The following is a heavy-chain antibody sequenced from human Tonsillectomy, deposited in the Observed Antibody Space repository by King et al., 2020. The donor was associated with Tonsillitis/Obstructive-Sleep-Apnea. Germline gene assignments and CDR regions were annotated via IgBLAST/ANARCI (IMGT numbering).Heavy chain of an antibody. V-gene: IGHV4-34*01. CDR2: INHSGST. Sequence: VQLQQWGAGLLKPSETLSLTCAVYGGSFSDYYWSWIRQPPGKGLEWIGEINHSGSTNYNPSLKSRVTISVDTSKNQFSLKLSSVTAADTAVYYCAIHGLFVVSYYFDYWGQGTLVTVSS. CDR3: AIHGLFVVSYYFDY. CDR1: GGSFSDYY. D-gene: IGHD3-22*01. J-gene: IGHJ4*02.